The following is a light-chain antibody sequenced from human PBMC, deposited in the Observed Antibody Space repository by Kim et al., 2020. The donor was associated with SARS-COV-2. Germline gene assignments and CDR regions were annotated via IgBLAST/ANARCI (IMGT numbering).Light chain of an antibody. CDR3: QVWESGSDPWV. Sequence: SYELTQPPSVSVAPGKTARITCGADNIGSVHWYQQKAGQAPVLVMYYDSDRPSGIPERFSGSNSGNTATLTISRVEAGDEADYYCQVWESGSDPWVFGGGTQLTVL. J-gene: IGLJ3*02. V-gene: IGLV3-21*01. CDR2: YDS. CDR1: NIGS.